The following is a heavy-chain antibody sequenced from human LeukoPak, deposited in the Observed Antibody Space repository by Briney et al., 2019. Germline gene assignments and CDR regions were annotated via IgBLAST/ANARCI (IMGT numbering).Heavy chain of an antibody. Sequence: SLALTCGVSGGAMSGGRYSWNWIRQPPRKGLEWIGFVYHSGRAYYNPSLESRVAISVDKSRSQFSLKLNSVTAADTAVYFCARGLVSGDGALIDYWGQGTLVTVSS. CDR1: GGAMSGGRYS. CDR2: VYHSGRA. J-gene: IGHJ4*02. D-gene: IGHD7-27*01. CDR3: ARGLVSGDGALIDY. V-gene: IGHV4-30-2*01.